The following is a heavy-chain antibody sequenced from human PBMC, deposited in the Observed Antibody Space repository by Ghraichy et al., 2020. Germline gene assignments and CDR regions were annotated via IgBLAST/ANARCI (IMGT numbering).Heavy chain of an antibody. CDR3: ARTREQWLVMSRYYGMDV. CDR1: GCTFSSYA. Sequence: SVKVSCKASGCTFSSYAISWVRQAPGQGLEWMGGIIPIFGTANYAQKFQGRVTITADESTSTAYMELSSLRSEDTAVYYCARTREQWLVMSRYYGMDVWGQGTTVTVSS. V-gene: IGHV1-69*13. D-gene: IGHD6-19*01. CDR2: IIPIFGTA. J-gene: IGHJ6*02.